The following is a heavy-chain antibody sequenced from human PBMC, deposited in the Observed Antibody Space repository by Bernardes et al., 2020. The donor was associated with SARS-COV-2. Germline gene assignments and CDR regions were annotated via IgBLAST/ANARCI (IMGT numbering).Heavy chain of an antibody. Sequence: GESLKISCKGSDYTFTNYWIGWVRQMPGKGLEWMGIIYPGDSDTKHSPSFQGRVTISADKSVNTAYLQWNSLKASDTAIYYCARRRYGDFGVDVWGQGTTVTVSS. CDR2: IYPGDSDT. J-gene: IGHJ6*02. D-gene: IGHD4-17*01. V-gene: IGHV5-51*01. CDR1: DYTFTNYW. CDR3: ARRRYGDFGVDV.